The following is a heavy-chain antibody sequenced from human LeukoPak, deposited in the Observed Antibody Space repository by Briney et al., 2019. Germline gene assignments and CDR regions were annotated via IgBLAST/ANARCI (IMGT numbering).Heavy chain of an antibody. J-gene: IGHJ2*01. CDR3: AKVKPYWYFDL. CDR1: GFTFSSYG. Sequence: GGSLRLSCAASGFTFSSYGMHWVRQAPGKGLEWVAVIWYDGSKKYYGDSVKGRFTISRDNSKNTLFLQMNSLRAEDTAVYYCAKVKPYWYFDLWGRGTLVTVSS. V-gene: IGHV3-33*06. CDR2: IWYDGSKK.